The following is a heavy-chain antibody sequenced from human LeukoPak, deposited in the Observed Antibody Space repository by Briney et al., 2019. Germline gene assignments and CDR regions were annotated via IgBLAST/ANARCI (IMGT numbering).Heavy chain of an antibody. Sequence: PGGSLRLSCAASGFTFSNHAMHWVRQAPGKGLEWVSVISYDGANKYFSDSVKGRFTISRDNSNNTLFLQMNSLRTEDTAVYYCVRAAASAPISNWFGPWGQGTLVTVSS. J-gene: IGHJ5*02. CDR2: ISYDGANK. D-gene: IGHD2-2*01. V-gene: IGHV3-30-3*01. CDR3: VRAAASAPISNWFGP. CDR1: GFTFSNHA.